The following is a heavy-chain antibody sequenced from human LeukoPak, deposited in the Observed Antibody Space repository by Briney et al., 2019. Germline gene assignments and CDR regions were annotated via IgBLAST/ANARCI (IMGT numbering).Heavy chain of an antibody. CDR3: ARVVSVAWSERRPGYYYMDV. V-gene: IGHV3-23*01. CDR1: GFTFSSYA. Sequence: GGSLRLSCAASGFTFSSYAMSWVRQAPGKGLEWVSAISGSGASTYYADSVKGRFTISRDNSKNTLYLQMNSLRVEDTAVYYCARVVSVAWSERRPGYYYMDVWGRGTTVTVSS. CDR2: ISGSGAST. D-gene: IGHD1-1*01. J-gene: IGHJ6*03.